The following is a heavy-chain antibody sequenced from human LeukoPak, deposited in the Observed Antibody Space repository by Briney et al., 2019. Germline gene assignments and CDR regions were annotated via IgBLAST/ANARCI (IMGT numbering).Heavy chain of an antibody. CDR2: VTTYNGNT. V-gene: IGHV1-18*01. D-gene: IGHD7-27*01. J-gene: IGHJ3*02. Sequence: SVEVLCKASGYTFSTFGINWVPPAPWEGLEGKGWVTTYNGNTNYAQKLQGRVTMTTDTSANTAYMELGSLRSDDTAVYYCARGLLTARARDAFDIWGQGTMVTVSS. CDR3: ARGLLTARARDAFDI. CDR1: GYTFSTFG.